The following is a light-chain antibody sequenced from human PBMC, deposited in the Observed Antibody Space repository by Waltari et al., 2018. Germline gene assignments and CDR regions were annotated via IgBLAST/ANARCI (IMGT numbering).Light chain of an antibody. V-gene: IGKV3-20*01. J-gene: IGKJ5*01. Sequence: EIVLTQSPGTLSLSPGERATLSCRASQDVSNNYFAWYQQNPGQAPRLLLDSASTTTTAIPVRFSGSGSGTDFTFTISRLEPEDFAVYYCQQYGSSPITFGQGTRLEIK. CDR3: QQYGSSPIT. CDR2: SAS. CDR1: QDVSNNY.